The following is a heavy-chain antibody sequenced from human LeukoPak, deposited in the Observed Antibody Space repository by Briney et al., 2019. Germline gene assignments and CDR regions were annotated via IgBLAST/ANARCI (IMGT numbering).Heavy chain of an antibody. CDR2: ISGSGGSA. CDR3: AKGPGYDSSGYYYHDY. V-gene: IGHV3-23*01. D-gene: IGHD3-22*01. Sequence: GGSLRFSCAASGFTFRSYAMSWVRQAPGKGLEWVSAISGSGGSAYFADSVKGRFTISRDNSKNTLYLQMNSLRAEDTAVYYCAKGPGYDSSGYYYHDYWGQGTLVTVSS. J-gene: IGHJ4*02. CDR1: GFTFRSYA.